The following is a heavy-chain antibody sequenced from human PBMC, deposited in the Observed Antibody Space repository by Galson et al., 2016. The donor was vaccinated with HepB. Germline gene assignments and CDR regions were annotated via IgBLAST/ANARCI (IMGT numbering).Heavy chain of an antibody. V-gene: IGHV3-23*01. D-gene: IGHD3-3*01. CDR1: GFIFSSYG. CDR3: AKEGTIFGMIPYGVDV. CDR2: INGGGGIT. Sequence: SLRLSCAASGFIFSSYGMHWVRQAPGKGLDWVSSINGGGGITYYADSVKGRFTISRDNSKNTVYLQMNSLRAEDTAVYYCAKEGTIFGMIPYGVDVWGQGTTVTVSS. J-gene: IGHJ6*02.